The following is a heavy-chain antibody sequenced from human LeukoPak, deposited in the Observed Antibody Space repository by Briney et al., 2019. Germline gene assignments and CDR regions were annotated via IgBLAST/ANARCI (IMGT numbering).Heavy chain of an antibody. CDR3: ARSAPKGHFDY. CDR1: GFTFSSYE. J-gene: IGHJ4*02. CDR2: ISSSGSTI. Sequence: GGSLRLSCAASGFTFSSYEMNWVRQAPGKGLEWVSYISSSGSTIYYADSVKGRFTISRDNAKNSLYLQMNSLRAEDTAVYYCARSAPKGHFDYWGQGTLDTVSS. V-gene: IGHV3-48*03.